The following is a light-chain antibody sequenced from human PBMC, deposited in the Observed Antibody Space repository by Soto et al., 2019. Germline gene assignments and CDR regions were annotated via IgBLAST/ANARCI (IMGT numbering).Light chain of an antibody. J-gene: IGKJ3*01. V-gene: IGKV3-20*01. Sequence: EIVLTQSPGTLSLSPGARAPLSCRASQSVSSSYLAWYQQKPGQAPRLLFYSASRRATGVPDRFSGSGSGTDFTLTISRLEPEDFAVYYCQQYGSSPRTFGPGTKVDIK. CDR1: QSVSSSY. CDR2: SAS. CDR3: QQYGSSPRT.